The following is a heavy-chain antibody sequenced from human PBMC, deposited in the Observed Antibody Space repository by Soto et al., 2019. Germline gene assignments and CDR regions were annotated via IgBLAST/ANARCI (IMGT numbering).Heavy chain of an antibody. V-gene: IGHV4-59*08. CDR1: GGSISSYF. D-gene: IGHD2-2*01. CDR2: IYYTGGT. CDR3: ARLHGYCISSSCHGHYAMDV. J-gene: IGHJ6*02. Sequence: SETLSLTCTVSGGSISSYFWSWIRQPPGKGLEWIGYIYYTGGTNYNPSLKSRVTVSVDTSKNQFSLKVTSVTAADTAVYYCARLHGYCISSSCHGHYAMDVWGQGTTVNVSS.